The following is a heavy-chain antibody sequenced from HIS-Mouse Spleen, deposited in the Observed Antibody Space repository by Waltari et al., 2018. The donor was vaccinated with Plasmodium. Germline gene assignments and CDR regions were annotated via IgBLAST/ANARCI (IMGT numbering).Heavy chain of an antibody. J-gene: IGHJ4*02. CDR3: ARGPGYSSGWYYFDY. CDR2: INHSGRT. CDR1: GGSFSGYY. V-gene: IGHV4-34*01. Sequence: QVQLQQWGAGLLKPSETLSLTCAVYGGSFSGYYWSWIRQPPGKGLEWIGEINHSGRTTYNPSLKSRFTISVDTCKNQFSLKLSSVTAADTAVYYCARGPGYSSGWYYFDYWGQGTLVTVSS. D-gene: IGHD6-19*01.